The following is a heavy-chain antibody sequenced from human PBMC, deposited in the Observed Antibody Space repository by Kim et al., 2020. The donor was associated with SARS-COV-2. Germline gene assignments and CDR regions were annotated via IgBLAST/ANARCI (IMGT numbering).Heavy chain of an antibody. CDR1: GGSISSGGYS. J-gene: IGHJ4*02. CDR2: IYHSGST. CDR3: ARGYYGSGSYYIPYFDY. V-gene: IGHV4-30-2*01. D-gene: IGHD3-10*01. Sequence: SETLSLTCAVSGGSISSGGYSWSWIRQPPGKGLEWIGYIYHSGSTYYNPSLKSRVTISVDRSKNQFSLKLSSVTAADTAVYYCARGYYGSGSYYIPYFDYWGQGTLVTVSS.